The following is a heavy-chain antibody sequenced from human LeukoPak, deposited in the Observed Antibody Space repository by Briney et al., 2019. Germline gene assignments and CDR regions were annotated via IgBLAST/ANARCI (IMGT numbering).Heavy chain of an antibody. CDR1: GASISSYY. J-gene: IGHJ4*02. Sequence: SETLSLTCTVSGASISSYYWSWIRQPPGKGLEWIGYIYYSGSTNYNPSLKSRVTISVDTSKNQFSLNLRTVTSADTAVYYCTRVHYSGSGLSSYFDYWGQGTLVTVSS. V-gene: IGHV4-59*01. D-gene: IGHD3-10*01. CDR2: IYYSGST. CDR3: TRVHYSGSGLSSYFDY.